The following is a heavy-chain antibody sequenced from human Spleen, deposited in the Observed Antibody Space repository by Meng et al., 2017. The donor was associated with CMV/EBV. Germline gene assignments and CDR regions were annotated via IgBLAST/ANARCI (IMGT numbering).Heavy chain of an antibody. J-gene: IGHJ5*02. D-gene: IGHD2-2*02. CDR1: FSGYY. CDR2: INHSGST. Sequence: FSGYYWSWIRQPPGKGLEWIGEINHSGSTNYNPSLKSRVTISVDTSKNQFSLKLSSVTAADTAVYYCAREAPPYCSSTSCYSRNWFDPWGQGTLVTVSS. V-gene: IGHV4-34*01. CDR3: AREAPPYCSSTSCYSRNWFDP.